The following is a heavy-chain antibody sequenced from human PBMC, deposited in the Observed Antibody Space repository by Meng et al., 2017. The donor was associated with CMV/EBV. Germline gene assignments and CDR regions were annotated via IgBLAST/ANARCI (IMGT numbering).Heavy chain of an antibody. D-gene: IGHD3-3*01. J-gene: IGHJ2*01. Sequence: SVKVSCKASEGTFSSYAISWVRQAPGQGLEWMGGIIPIFGTANYAQKFQGRVTITTDESTSTAYMELSSLRSEDTAVYYCARTGRFLEWLGYFDLWGRGTLVTVSS. V-gene: IGHV1-69*05. CDR3: ARTGRFLEWLGYFDL. CDR1: EGTFSSYA. CDR2: IIPIFGTA.